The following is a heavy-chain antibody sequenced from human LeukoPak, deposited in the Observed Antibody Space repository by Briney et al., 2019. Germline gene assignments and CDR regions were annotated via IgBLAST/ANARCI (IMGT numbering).Heavy chain of an antibody. CDR3: ARDLVSLLYGSGIDY. J-gene: IGHJ4*02. Sequence: ASVKVSCKASGYTFTNYGISWARQAPGQGLEWMGWISTYNAKTNSAQRFQGRFTMTADTSTDTAYMELRSLTSDDTAVFYCARDLVSLLYGSGIDYWGQGTQVTVSA. CDR2: ISTYNAKT. D-gene: IGHD3-10*01. V-gene: IGHV1-18*01. CDR1: GYTFTNYG.